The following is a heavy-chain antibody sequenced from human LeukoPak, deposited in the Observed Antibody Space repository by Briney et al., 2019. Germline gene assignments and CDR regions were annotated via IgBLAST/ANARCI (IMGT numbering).Heavy chain of an antibody. CDR3: ARVSRY. Sequence: SETLSLTCALYGGSFSGCYWRWIRRPPGKGLEWIGEFNHSGSTNYNPSLERLVTISVDTSKNQFSLKLSSVTAADTAVYYCARVSRYWGQGTLVTVSS. V-gene: IGHV4-34*01. J-gene: IGHJ4*02. CDR1: GGSFSGCY. CDR2: FNHSGST.